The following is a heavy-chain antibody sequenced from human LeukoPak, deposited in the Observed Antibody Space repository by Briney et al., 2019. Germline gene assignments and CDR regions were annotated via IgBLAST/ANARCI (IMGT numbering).Heavy chain of an antibody. Sequence: GGSLRLSCAASGFTFDDYGMSWVRQAPGKGLEWVSGINWNGGSTGYADSVKGRFTISRDNAKNTLYLQMNSLRAEDTAVYYCARRTVTTIAPAFDIWGQGTMVTVSS. J-gene: IGHJ3*02. CDR3: ARRTVTTIAPAFDI. CDR1: GFTFDDYG. CDR2: INWNGGST. D-gene: IGHD4-11*01. V-gene: IGHV3-20*04.